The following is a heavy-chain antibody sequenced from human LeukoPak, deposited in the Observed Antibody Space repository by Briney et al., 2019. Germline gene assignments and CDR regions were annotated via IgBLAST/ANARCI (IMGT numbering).Heavy chain of an antibody. CDR3: ARVRYGGAFDI. CDR2: IGTAGDT. Sequence: GGSLRLSCAASGFTFSSSDMHWVRQATGKGLEWVSAIGTAGDTYYPGSVKGRFTISRENAKNSLYLQMNSLRAGDTAVYYCARVRYGGAFDIWGQGTMVTVSS. J-gene: IGHJ3*02. CDR1: GFTFSSSD. D-gene: IGHD3-9*01. V-gene: IGHV3-13*04.